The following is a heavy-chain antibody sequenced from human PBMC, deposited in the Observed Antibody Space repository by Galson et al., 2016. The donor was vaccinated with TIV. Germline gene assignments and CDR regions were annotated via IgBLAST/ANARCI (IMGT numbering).Heavy chain of an antibody. CDR2: IIPMFAKA. D-gene: IGHD1-1*01. CDR1: GGTFSNFA. V-gene: IGHV1-69*13. Sequence: SVKVSFKASGGTFSNFAFYWVRQAPGQGLEWMGLIIPMFAKANYAQNYQGRLTITADGSTSTVYMELSSLRSGDTATYYCTTKPRGTNYLFAYWGQGTLGTVSS. CDR3: TTKPRGTNYLFAY. J-gene: IGHJ4*02.